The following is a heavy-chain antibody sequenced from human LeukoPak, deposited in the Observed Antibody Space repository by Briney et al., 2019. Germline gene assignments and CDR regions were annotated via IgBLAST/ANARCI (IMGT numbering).Heavy chain of an antibody. CDR2: INPSGGST. J-gene: IGHJ4*02. Sequence: ASVKVSCTTSGYTFTSYYIHWVRQAPGQGLEWMGIINPSGGSTSYAQKFQGRVTMTRDTSTSTVYMYLSSLRSEDTAVYYCARDQEAFDYWGQGTLVTVSS. CDR3: ARDQEAFDY. V-gene: IGHV1-46*01. CDR1: GYTFTSYY.